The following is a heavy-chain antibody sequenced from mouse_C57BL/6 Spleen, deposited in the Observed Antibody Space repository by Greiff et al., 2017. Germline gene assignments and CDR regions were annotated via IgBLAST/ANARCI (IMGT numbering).Heavy chain of an antibody. J-gene: IGHJ3*01. CDR3: AYPSLPTSAWFAY. V-gene: IGHV14-2*01. CDR1: GFNIKDYY. CDR2: IDPEDGET. D-gene: IGHD1-1*01. Sequence: QVVESGAELVKPGASVKLSCTASGFNIKDYYMHWVKQRTEQGLEWIGRIDPEDGETKYAPKFQGKATITADTSSNTAYLQLSSLTSEDTAVYYCAYPSLPTSAWFAYWGQGTLVTVSA.